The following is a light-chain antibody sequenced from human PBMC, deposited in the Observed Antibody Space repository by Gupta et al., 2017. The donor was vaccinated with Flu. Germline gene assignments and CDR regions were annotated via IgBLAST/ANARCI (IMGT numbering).Light chain of an antibody. Sequence: NCEPSQNRLHRFNNKAYLAWYQQKPGQPPKLLLYWASTRDSGIPDRFSGSGSGTDFTLTISSLQPDDVGIYYCQQYISTPPTFGQGTRLEI. J-gene: IGKJ5*01. CDR3: QQYISTPPT. CDR2: WAS. CDR1: QNRLHRFNNKAY. V-gene: IGKV4-1*01.